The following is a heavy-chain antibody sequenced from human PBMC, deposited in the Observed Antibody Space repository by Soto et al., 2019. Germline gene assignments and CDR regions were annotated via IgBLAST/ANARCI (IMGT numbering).Heavy chain of an antibody. CDR3: AGHGGDVVVVRD. CDR2: ISTTGVT. D-gene: IGHD2-21*01. CDR1: GGSLGDHY. Sequence: QVQLQESGPGLVKPSETLSLICTVSGGSLGDHYWTWIRQPPGKGLEWLGYISTTGVTNYNSSLKSRLTMSIDASKNQFSLNLNSVTAADTAIYFCAGHGGDVVVVRDWGQGTQVTVSS. J-gene: IGHJ4*02. V-gene: IGHV4-4*08.